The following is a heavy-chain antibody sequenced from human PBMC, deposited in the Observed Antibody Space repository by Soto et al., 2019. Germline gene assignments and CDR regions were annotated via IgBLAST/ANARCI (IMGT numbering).Heavy chain of an antibody. V-gene: IGHV3-21*01. J-gene: IGHJ4*02. CDR3: ARDFWSGYSPFRRPFDY. CDR1: GFTFSSYS. CDR2: ISSSSSYI. Sequence: LRLSCAASGFTFSSYSMNWVRQARGKGLEWVSSISSSSSYIYYADSVKGRFTISRDNAKNSLYLQMNSLRAEDTAVYYCARDFWSGYSPFRRPFDYWGQGTLVTVSS. D-gene: IGHD3-3*01.